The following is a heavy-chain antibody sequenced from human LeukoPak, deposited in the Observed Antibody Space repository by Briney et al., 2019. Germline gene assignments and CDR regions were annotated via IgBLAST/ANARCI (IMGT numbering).Heavy chain of an antibody. CDR2: INHSGST. CDR3: ARTGYSSGWYGIRYFDY. J-gene: IGHJ4*02. V-gene: IGHV4-34*01. Sequence: SETLSLTCTVSGGSISSYYWSWIRQPPGKGLEWIGEINHSGSTNYNPSLKSRVTISVDTSKNQFSLKLSSVTAADTAVYYCARTGYSSGWYGIRYFDYRGQRTLVTVSS. D-gene: IGHD6-19*01. CDR1: GGSISSYY.